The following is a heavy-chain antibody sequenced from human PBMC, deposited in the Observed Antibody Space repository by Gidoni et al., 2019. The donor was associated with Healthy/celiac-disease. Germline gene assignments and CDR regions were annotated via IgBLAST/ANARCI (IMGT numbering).Heavy chain of an antibody. CDR2: ISYDGSNK. D-gene: IGHD2-15*01. Sequence: QVQLVESGGGVVQPGRSLRLSCAASGFTSSSYAMHWVRQAPGKGLEWVAVISYDGSNKYYADSVKGRFTISRDNSKNTLYLQMNSLRAEDTAVYYCAREGGAVVVVAATLGHWGQGTLVTVSS. CDR1: GFTSSSYA. J-gene: IGHJ4*02. CDR3: AREGGAVVVVAATLGH. V-gene: IGHV3-30*04.